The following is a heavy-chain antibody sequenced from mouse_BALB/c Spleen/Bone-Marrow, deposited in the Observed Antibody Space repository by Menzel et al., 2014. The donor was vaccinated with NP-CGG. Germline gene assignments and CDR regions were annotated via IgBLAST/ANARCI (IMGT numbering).Heavy chain of an antibody. CDR1: GYTFTTHW. V-gene: IGHV1-7*01. J-gene: IGHJ2*01. CDR3: VRSDY. Sequence: QVHVKQSGTELAKPGASVKMSCKASGYTFTTHWMHWVKQRPGQGLEWIGYINPSTGYTDYNQKFKDKATLTADKSSSTAYMQLISLTSEDSAVYYCVRSDYWGQGTTLTVSS. CDR2: INPSTGYT.